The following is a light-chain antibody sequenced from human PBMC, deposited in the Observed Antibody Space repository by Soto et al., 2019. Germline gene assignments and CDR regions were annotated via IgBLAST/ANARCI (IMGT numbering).Light chain of an antibody. V-gene: IGKV3-15*01. Sequence: EIVMTQSPSTLSVSPGERATLSCRASQSVSSNLAWYQQKPGQAPRLLIYDAPTRATGIPARFSGSGSGTEFTLTISSLQSEDFAVYYCQQYNNRPPRTFGQGTKVDIK. CDR3: QQYNNRPPRT. CDR2: DAP. CDR1: QSVSSN. J-gene: IGKJ1*01.